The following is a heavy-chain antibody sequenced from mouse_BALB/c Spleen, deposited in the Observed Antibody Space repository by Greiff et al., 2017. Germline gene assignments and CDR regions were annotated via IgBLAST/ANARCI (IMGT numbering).Heavy chain of an antibody. J-gene: IGHJ2*01. D-gene: IGHD1-1*01. CDR3: ARSPYYGSRGDY. Sequence: QVQLQQSGAELVRPGTSVKVSCKASGYAFTNYLIEWVKQRPGQGLEWIGVINPGSGGTNYNEKFKGKATLTADKSSSTAYMQLSSLTSDDSAVYFCARSPYYGSRGDYWGQGTTLTVSS. CDR2: INPGSGGT. V-gene: IGHV1-54*01. CDR1: GYAFTNYL.